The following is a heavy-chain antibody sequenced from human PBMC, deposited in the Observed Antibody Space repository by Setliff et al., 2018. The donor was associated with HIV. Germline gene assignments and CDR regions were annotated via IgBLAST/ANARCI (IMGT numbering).Heavy chain of an antibody. V-gene: IGHV3-74*01. CDR2: VNSDGSSK. Sequence: GGSLRLSCAASGFTFDRYWMHWVRQAPGKGLVWVSRVNSDGSSKTYADSVKDRFTISRDNAKNTLYLQMNSLRAEDTAVYYCAREAVWSDAFDIWGQGTMVTVSS. CDR3: AREAVWSDAFDI. CDR1: GFTFDRYW. D-gene: IGHD1-1*01. J-gene: IGHJ3*02.